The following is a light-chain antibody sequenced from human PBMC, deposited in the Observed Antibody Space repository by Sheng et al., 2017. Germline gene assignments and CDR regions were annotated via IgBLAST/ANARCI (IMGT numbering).Light chain of an antibody. J-gene: IGLJ2*01. Sequence: QSVLTQPPSASGTPGQRVTISCSGSSSNIGSRTVNWYQQLPGTAPKLLIYSNNQRPSGVPDRFSGSKSGTSASLAISGLRSDDEADYYCQSHDSDLGDMVFGGGTKLTVL. V-gene: IGLV1-44*01. CDR2: SNN. CDR1: SSNIGSRT. CDR3: QSHDSDLGDMV.